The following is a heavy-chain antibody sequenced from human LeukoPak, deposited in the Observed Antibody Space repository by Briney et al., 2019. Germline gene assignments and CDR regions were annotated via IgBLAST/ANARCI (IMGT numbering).Heavy chain of an antibody. CDR2: IHTRDGS. D-gene: IGHD3-10*01. Sequence: SETLSLTCAVHYGALGGYYWKWIRQTPGKGLEWIGEIHTRDGSNYNASLRSRVSISLDTSTNQFSLQLTSMTAADTAVYFCARGGGQRRSWMDLWGQGTLVAVSS. J-gene: IGHJ5*02. CDR1: YGALGGYY. V-gene: IGHV4-34*01. CDR3: ARGGGQRRSWMDL.